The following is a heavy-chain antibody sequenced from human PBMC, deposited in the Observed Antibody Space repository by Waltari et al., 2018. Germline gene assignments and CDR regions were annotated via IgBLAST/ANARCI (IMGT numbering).Heavy chain of an antibody. CDR3: ARDPGIAAAGIRGWFDP. J-gene: IGHJ5*02. Sequence: QVQLQQWGAGLLKPSETLSLTCAVYGGSFSGYYWSWIRQPPGKGLEWIGEINHSGSTNYNPSLKSRVTISVDTSKNQFSLKLSSVTAADTAVYYCARDPGIAAAGIRGWFDPWGQGTLVTVSS. CDR2: INHSGST. D-gene: IGHD6-13*01. V-gene: IGHV4-34*01. CDR1: GGSFSGYY.